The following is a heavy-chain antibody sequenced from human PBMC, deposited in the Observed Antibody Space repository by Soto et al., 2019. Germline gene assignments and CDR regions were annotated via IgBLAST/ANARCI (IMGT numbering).Heavy chain of an antibody. CDR1: GFTFSSYA. V-gene: IGHV3-23*01. CDR3: AKRLAAAGNFDY. Sequence: GGSLRLSCAASGFTFSSYAMSWVRQAPGKGLEWVSGISGSGVSSSYAASVKGRFTISRDNSKSTLFLQMSSLRAEDTALYYCAKRLAAAGNFDYWGQGTLVTVSS. CDR2: ISGSGVSS. D-gene: IGHD6-13*01. J-gene: IGHJ4*02.